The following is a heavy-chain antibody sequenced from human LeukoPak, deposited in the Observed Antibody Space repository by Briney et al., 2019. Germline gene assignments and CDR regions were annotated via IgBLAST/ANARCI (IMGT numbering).Heavy chain of an antibody. CDR3: ARDDYGPAGY. D-gene: IGHD4-17*01. CDR2: INQDGDEK. Sequence: GGSLRLSCEASGFTFNTFRMTWIRQAPGKGLEWLANINQDGDEKYYVDSVKGRFTISRDNAKSSLFLQMNSLRAEDTAVYYCARDDYGPAGYGGQGTLVTVSS. CDR1: GFTFNTFR. V-gene: IGHV3-7*01. J-gene: IGHJ4*02.